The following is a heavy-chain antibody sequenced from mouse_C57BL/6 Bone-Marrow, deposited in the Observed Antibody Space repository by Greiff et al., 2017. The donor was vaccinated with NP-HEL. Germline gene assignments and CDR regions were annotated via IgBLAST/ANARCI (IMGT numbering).Heavy chain of an antibody. Sequence: EVKLVESGGGLVQPGESLKLSCESNEYEFPSHDMSWVRKTPEKRLELVAAINSDGGSTYYPDTMARRFIISRDNTKKTLDLQMSSLRSEDTALYYCARRGRDSSGYVDYWGQGTTLTVSS. CDR1: EYEFPSHD. CDR2: INSDGGST. V-gene: IGHV5-2*01. J-gene: IGHJ2*01. CDR3: ARRGRDSSGYVDY. D-gene: IGHD3-2*02.